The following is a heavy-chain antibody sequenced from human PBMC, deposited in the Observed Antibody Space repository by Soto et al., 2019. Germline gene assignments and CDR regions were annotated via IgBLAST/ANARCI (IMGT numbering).Heavy chain of an antibody. J-gene: IGHJ5*02. Sequence: GGSLRLSCAASGFTFSRYSMKWVRQAPGKGLEWVSYISSSSSTIYYADSVKGRFTISRDNAKNSLYLQMNSLRDEDTAVYYCARESRFLEWLSLNWFDPWGQGTLVTVSS. V-gene: IGHV3-48*02. CDR1: GFTFSRYS. CDR3: ARESRFLEWLSLNWFDP. D-gene: IGHD3-3*01. CDR2: ISSSSSTI.